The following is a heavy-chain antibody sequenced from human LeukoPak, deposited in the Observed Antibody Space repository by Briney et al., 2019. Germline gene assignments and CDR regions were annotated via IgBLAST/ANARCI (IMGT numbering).Heavy chain of an antibody. J-gene: IGHJ4*02. Sequence: GGSLRLSCAASGFTFSGFSMGWVRQSPTKGLEWVANIKQDGSERYYVDSVKGRFTISRDNAKNSLSLQMNNLRVQDTAVYYCARAGSHWHYVYWGQGTVVTVPS. V-gene: IGHV3-7*01. CDR3: ARAGSHWHYVY. CDR1: GFTFSGFS. D-gene: IGHD3-10*01. CDR2: IKQDGSER.